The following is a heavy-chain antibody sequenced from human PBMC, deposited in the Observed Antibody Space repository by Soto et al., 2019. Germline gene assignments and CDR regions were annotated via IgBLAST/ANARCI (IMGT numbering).Heavy chain of an antibody. Sequence: PSETLSLTCTVSGGSISSSSYYWGWIRQPPGKGLEWIGSIYYSGSTYYNPSLKSRVTISVDTSKNQFSLKLSSVTAADTAVYYCGGEQLVRYHYYGMDVWGQGTMVTVSS. D-gene: IGHD6-13*01. V-gene: IGHV4-39*01. CDR3: GGEQLVRYHYYGMDV. CDR1: GGSISSSSYY. J-gene: IGHJ6*02. CDR2: IYYSGST.